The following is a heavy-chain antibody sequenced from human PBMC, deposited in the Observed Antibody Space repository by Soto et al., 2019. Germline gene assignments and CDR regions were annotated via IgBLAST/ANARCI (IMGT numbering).Heavy chain of an antibody. CDR3: ARGQGVPLIFPAEVFGRWGRSNYMAV. CDR1: GGSFSGYY. J-gene: IGHJ6*03. D-gene: IGHD3-3*01. V-gene: IGHV4-34*01. Sequence: SETLSLTCGVYGGSFSGYYWNWIRQPPGKGLEWIGEIDHSGSSNFNPFLKSRVTISVDTSKNQFSLKLNSMTAADTAGYFWARGQGVPLIFPAEVFGRWGRSNYMAVGGKGTPVPVPS. CDR2: IDHSGSS.